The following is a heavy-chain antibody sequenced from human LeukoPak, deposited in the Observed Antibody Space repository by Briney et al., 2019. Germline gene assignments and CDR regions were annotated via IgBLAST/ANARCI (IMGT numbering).Heavy chain of an antibody. CDR3: ARGASPYDSSGYYYDY. CDR1: GYTFTSYY. J-gene: IGHJ4*02. D-gene: IGHD3-22*01. CDR2: INPSGGST. Sequence: ASVKVSCKASGYTFTSYYMHWVRQAPGQGLEWMGIINPSGGSTSYAQKFQGRVTMTRGTSTSTVYMELSSLRSEDTAVYYCARGASPYDSSGYYYDYWGQGTLVTVSS. V-gene: IGHV1-46*01.